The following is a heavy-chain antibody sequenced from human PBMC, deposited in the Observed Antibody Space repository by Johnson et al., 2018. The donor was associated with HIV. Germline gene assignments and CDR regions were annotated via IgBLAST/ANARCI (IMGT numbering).Heavy chain of an antibody. D-gene: IGHD2-2*02. J-gene: IGHJ3*02. Sequence: EVQLVESGGGVVQPGGSLRLSCAASGFTFSSYAMSWVRQAPGKGLEWVSAISGSGGSTYYADSVKGRFTISRDNSKNTLYLQMNSLRAEDTAVYYCARRYCSSTSCYKGRAFDIWGQGTMVTVSS. CDR1: GFTFSSYA. V-gene: IGHV3-23*04. CDR2: ISGSGGST. CDR3: ARRYCSSTSCYKGRAFDI.